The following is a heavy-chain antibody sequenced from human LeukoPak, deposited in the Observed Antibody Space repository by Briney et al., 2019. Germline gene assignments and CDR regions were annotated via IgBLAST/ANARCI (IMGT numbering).Heavy chain of an antibody. CDR1: GYTFTGYY. CDR3: ARPLDTGYMGY. V-gene: IGHV1-2*02. Sequence: ASVKVSCKASGYTFTGYYMHWVRQAPGQGLEWMGWTNPNSGGTNYAQKFQGRVTTTRDTSISTAYMELSRLRSDDTAVYYCARPLDTGYMGYWGQGTLVTVSS. J-gene: IGHJ4*02. D-gene: IGHD5-18*01. CDR2: TNPNSGGT.